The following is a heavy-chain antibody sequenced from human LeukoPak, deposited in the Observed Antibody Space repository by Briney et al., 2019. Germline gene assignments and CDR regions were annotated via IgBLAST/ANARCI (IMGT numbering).Heavy chain of an antibody. CDR1: GFTFSSYA. V-gene: IGHV3-30-3*01. Sequence: PGGSLRLSCAASGFTFSSYAMHWVRQAPGKGLEWVAVISYDGSNKYYADSVKGRFTISRDNSKNTLYLQMNSLRVEDTAVYYCAKVAERSTPPGLWDYWGQGTLVTVSS. D-gene: IGHD1-1*01. CDR2: ISYDGSNK. CDR3: AKVAERSTPPGLWDY. J-gene: IGHJ4*02.